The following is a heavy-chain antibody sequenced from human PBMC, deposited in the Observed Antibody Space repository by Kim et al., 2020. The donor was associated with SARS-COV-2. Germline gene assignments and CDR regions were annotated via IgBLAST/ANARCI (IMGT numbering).Heavy chain of an antibody. Sequence: SETLSLTCAVYGGSFSGYYWTWIRQPQGKGLEWIGEINHSGSTNYNPSLKSRVTISVDTSKNQFSLTLSSVTAADTAVFYCARGVEGDMLTGHPSYFHYWGRGTLVTVSS. CDR2: INHSGST. V-gene: IGHV4-34*01. J-gene: IGHJ4*02. CDR1: GGSFSGYY. CDR3: ARGVEGDMLTGHPSYFHY. D-gene: IGHD3-9*01.